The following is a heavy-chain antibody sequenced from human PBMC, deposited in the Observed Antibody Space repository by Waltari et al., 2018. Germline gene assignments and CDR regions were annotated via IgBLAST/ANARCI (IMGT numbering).Heavy chain of an antibody. CDR3: GEDRGGGVVIAQPGWFDP. J-gene: IGHJ5*02. D-gene: IGHD2-21*01. CDR2: IIPIFGTA. V-gene: IGHV1-69*15. CDR1: GGTFSSYA. Sequence: QVQLVQSGAEVKKPGSSVKVSCKASGGTFSSYAISWVRQAPGQGLEWMGRIIPIFGTANYEQKFQGRATITGEQSPSKANMGLGSLRSEETAVYYWGEDRGGGVVIAQPGWFDPWGQGTLVTVSS.